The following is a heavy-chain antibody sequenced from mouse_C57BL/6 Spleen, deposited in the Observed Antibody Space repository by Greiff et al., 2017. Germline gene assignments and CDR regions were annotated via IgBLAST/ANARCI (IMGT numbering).Heavy chain of an antibody. CDR1: GFTFSDYG. D-gene: IGHD1-1*01. CDR2: ISSGSSTI. J-gene: IGHJ4*01. V-gene: IGHV5-17*01. Sequence: EVQLVESGGGLVKPGGSLKLSCAASGFTFSDYGMHWVRQAPEKGLEWVAYISSGSSTIYYADTVKGRFTISRDNATNTLFLQMTSLRSEDTAMYYCASRLYYGSSYGAMDYWGQGTSVTVSS. CDR3: ASRLYYGSSYGAMDY.